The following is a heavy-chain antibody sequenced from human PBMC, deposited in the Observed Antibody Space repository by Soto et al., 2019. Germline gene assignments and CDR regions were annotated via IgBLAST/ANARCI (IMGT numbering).Heavy chain of an antibody. D-gene: IGHD6-13*01. CDR3: ATLVAAAGPIDY. V-gene: IGHV1-24*01. J-gene: IGHJ4*02. CDR1: GYTLTELS. CDR2: FDPEDGET. Sequence: ASVKVSCTVSGYTLTELSMHWVRQAPGKGLEWMGGFDPEDGETIYAQKFQGRVTMTEDTSTDTAYMELSSLRSEDTAVYYCATLVAAAGPIDYWGQGTLVTVSS.